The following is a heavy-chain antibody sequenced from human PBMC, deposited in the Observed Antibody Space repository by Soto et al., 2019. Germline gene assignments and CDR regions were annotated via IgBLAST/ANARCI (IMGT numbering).Heavy chain of an antibody. Sequence: VQLVESGGGLVKPGGSLRLSCAASTFTFSDHYMGWIRQAPGKGLEWVSYISSSGSTVYYADSVKGRFTISRDNAKNSLYLQMNSLRAEDTAVYYCARDQRTYYGSGSCLDYWGQGTLVTVSS. CDR2: ISSSGSTV. V-gene: IGHV3-11*01. CDR1: TFTFSDHY. J-gene: IGHJ4*02. CDR3: ARDQRTYYGSGSCLDY. D-gene: IGHD3-10*01.